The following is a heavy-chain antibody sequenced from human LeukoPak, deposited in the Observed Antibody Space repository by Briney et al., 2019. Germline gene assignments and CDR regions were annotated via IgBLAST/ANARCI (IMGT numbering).Heavy chain of an antibody. CDR2: IKQDGSEK. CDR1: GFTFSSYW. CDR3: TSFPFIAVAVRT. J-gene: IGHJ5*02. Sequence: PGGSLRLSCAASGFTFSSYWMSWVRQAPGKGLEWVANIKQDGSEKYYVDSVKGRFTISRDNAKNSLYLQMNSLRAEDTAVYYCTSFPFIAVAVRTWGQGTLVTVSS. D-gene: IGHD6-19*01. V-gene: IGHV3-7*01.